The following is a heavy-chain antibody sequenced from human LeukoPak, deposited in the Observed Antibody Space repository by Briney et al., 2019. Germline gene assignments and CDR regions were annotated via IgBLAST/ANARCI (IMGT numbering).Heavy chain of an antibody. V-gene: IGHV4-34*01. CDR3: ARGTSDGSGSHAFDY. CDR1: GGSFSGYY. J-gene: IGHJ4*02. D-gene: IGHD3-10*01. CDR2: INHSGST. Sequence: SETLSLTCAVYGGSFSGYYWSWLRQPPGKGLEWIGEINHSGSTNYNPSLKSRVTISVDTSKNQFSLKLSSVTAADTAVYYCARGTSDGSGSHAFDYWGQGTLVTVSS.